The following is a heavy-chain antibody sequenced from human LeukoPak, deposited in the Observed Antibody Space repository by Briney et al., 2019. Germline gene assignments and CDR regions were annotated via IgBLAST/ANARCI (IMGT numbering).Heavy chain of an antibody. J-gene: IGHJ4*02. V-gene: IGHV3-11*01. D-gene: IGHD2-2*01. CDR1: GFTFSDYY. CDR2: ISSSGSTI. Sequence: PGGSLRLSCAASGFTFSDYYMSWIRQAPGKGLEWVSYISSSGSTIYYADSVKGRFTISRDNAKNSLYLQMNSLRAEDTAVYYCARAGHRYIVVVPAAPDYWGQGTLVTVSS. CDR3: ARAGHRYIVVVPAAPDY.